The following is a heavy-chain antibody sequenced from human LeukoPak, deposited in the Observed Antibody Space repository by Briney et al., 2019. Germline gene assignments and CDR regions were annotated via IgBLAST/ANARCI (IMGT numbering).Heavy chain of an antibody. V-gene: IGHV3-48*03. CDR2: ISSSGNTI. D-gene: IGHD1-26*01. Sequence: PGGSLRLSCIASGFTFSSYEMNWVRQAPGKGLEWVSYISSSGNTIYYADSVKGRFTISRDNARNSLYLQMNSLRAEDTAVYYCARDPYSGTYGDTYYYYMDVWGKGTTVTISS. CDR1: GFTFSSYE. J-gene: IGHJ6*03. CDR3: ARDPYSGTYGDTYYYYMDV.